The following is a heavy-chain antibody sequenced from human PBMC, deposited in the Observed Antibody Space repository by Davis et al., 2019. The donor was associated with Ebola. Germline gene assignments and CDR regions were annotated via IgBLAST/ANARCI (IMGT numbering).Heavy chain of an antibody. CDR2: INAGNGNT. Sequence: AASVKVSCKASGYTFTSYAMHWVRQAPGQRLEWMGWINAGNGNTKYSQKFQGRVTITRDTSASTAYMELSSLRSEDTAVYYRARDRYPYYYGSGSPGVGFDPWGQGTLVTVSS. V-gene: IGHV1-3*01. J-gene: IGHJ5*02. D-gene: IGHD3-10*01. CDR1: GYTFTSYA. CDR3: ARDRYPYYYGSGSPGVGFDP.